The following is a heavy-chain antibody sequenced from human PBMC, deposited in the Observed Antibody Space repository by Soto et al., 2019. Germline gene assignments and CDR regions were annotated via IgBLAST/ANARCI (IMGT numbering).Heavy chain of an antibody. CDR2: ISGSGGST. CDR1: VFTFSSYA. V-gene: IGHV3-23*01. Sequence: PRWSLRLSCSASVFTFSSYAMSWFRQAPGKGLEWVSAISGSGGSTYYADSVKGRFTISRDNSKNTLYLQMNSLRAEDTAVYYCAKDVSSSAWGQGTLVTVSS. D-gene: IGHD6-6*01. J-gene: IGHJ5*02. CDR3: AKDVSSSA.